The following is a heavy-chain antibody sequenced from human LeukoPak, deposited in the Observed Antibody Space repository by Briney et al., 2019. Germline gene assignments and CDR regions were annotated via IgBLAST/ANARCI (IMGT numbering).Heavy chain of an antibody. CDR1: GYTFTLYD. CDR2: MNPNSGDT. CDR3: TREDYYGSGSFSNWFDP. V-gene: IGHV1-8*01. Sequence: ASVKVSCTASGYTFTLYDINWVRQAPGQGLEWMGWMNPNSGDTGYAQKFQGRVTMTRNTSISTAYMELNSLRSEDTAVYYCTREDYYGSGSFSNWFDPWGQGTLVTVSS. D-gene: IGHD3-10*01. J-gene: IGHJ5*02.